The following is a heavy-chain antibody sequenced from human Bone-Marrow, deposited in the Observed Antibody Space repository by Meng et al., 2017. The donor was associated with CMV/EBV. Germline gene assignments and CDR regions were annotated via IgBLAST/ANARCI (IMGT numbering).Heavy chain of an antibody. CDR3: ARDLSFDY. CDR2: IKQDGSEK. V-gene: IGHV3-7*01. CDR1: GFSFSSYG. J-gene: IGHJ4*02. Sequence: GGSLRLSCAASGFSFSSYGMSWVRQAPGKGLEWVANIKQDGSEKYYVDSVKGRFTISRDNAKNSLYLQMNSLRAEDTAVYYCARDLSFDYWGQGTRVTVSS.